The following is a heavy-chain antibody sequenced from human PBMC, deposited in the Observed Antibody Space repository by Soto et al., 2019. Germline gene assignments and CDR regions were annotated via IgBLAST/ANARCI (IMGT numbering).Heavy chain of an antibody. J-gene: IGHJ4*02. CDR3: TTVFEC. CDR1: GFTFTNYW. V-gene: IGHV3-74*01. Sequence: GPSLRLSCAASGFTFTNYWMHWVRHVPGKGLVWVSRIDGVGAGTSYSDSVRGRFTISRDNAENMLYLQMNSLRAEDTAVYYSTTVFECWVQGTLVTVSS. CDR2: IDGVGAGT.